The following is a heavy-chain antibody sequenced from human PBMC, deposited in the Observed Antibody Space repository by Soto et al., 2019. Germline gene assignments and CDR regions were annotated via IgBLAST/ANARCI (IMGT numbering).Heavy chain of an antibody. D-gene: IGHD2-21*02. J-gene: IGHJ5*02. CDR2: IYYSGST. CDR1: GGSISSGDYY. Sequence: SETLSLTCTVSGGSISSGDYYWSWIRQPPGKGLEWIGYIYYSGSTYYNPSLKSRVTISVDTSKNQFSLKLSSVTAADTAVYYCARDGVTGNNWFDPWGQGTLVTVSS. CDR3: ARDGVTGNNWFDP. V-gene: IGHV4-30-4*01.